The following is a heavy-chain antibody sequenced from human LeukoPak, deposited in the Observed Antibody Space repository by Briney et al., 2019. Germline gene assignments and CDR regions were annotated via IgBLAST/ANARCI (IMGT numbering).Heavy chain of an antibody. CDR3: ARNSSWYFDY. V-gene: IGHV4-38-2*01. CDR2: IYQSGST. D-gene: IGHD6-13*01. CDR1: GYSIRSDYY. J-gene: IGHJ4*02. Sequence: KPSETLSLTCAVSGYSIRSDYYWGWIRQPPGKGLEWIGSIYQSGSTHYNPSLKSRVTISIDTSKNQFSLKLSSMTAADTAVYYCARNSSWYFDYWGKGTLVTVSS.